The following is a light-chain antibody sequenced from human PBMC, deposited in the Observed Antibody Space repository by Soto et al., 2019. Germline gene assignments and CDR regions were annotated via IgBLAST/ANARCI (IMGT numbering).Light chain of an antibody. CDR2: AAF. V-gene: IGKV1-9*01. J-gene: IGKJ5*01. Sequence: DIQMTQSPSSLSASVGDRVTITCRASQGIGAYLAWYQQKPGKAPKLLICAAFTLHSGVPARFSGSRAGTDFTLTISSLQPEDFATYHCQQVNSYPQTLGQGTRLEI. CDR1: QGIGAY. CDR3: QQVNSYPQT.